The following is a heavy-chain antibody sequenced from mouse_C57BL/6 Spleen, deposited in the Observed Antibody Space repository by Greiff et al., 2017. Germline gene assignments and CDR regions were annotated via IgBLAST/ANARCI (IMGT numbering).Heavy chain of an antibody. CDR3: ASDWDCAMDY. V-gene: IGHV1-82*01. Sequence: QVQLQQSGPELVKPGASVKISCKASGYAFSSSWMNWVKQRPGKGLEWIGRIYPGDGDTNYNGKFKGKATLTADKSSSTAYMQLSSLTSEDSAVDFCASDWDCAMDYWGQGTSVTVSS. CDR2: IYPGDGDT. J-gene: IGHJ4*01. D-gene: IGHD4-1*01. CDR1: GYAFSSSW.